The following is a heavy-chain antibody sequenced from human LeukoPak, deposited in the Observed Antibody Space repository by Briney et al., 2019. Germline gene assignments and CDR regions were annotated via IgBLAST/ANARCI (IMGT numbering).Heavy chain of an antibody. J-gene: IGHJ4*02. Sequence: SQTLSLTCTVSGGSISSGDYYWSWIRQPPGKGLEWIGYIYYSGSTYCNPSLKSRVTISVDTSKSQFSLKLSSVTAADTAVYYCARSNRVVVAATHFDYWGQGTLVTVSS. CDR1: GGSISSGDYY. V-gene: IGHV4-30-4*08. CDR2: IYYSGST. D-gene: IGHD2-15*01. CDR3: ARSNRVVVAATHFDY.